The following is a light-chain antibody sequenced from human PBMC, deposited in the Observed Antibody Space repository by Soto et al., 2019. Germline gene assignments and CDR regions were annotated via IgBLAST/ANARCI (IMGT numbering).Light chain of an antibody. J-gene: IGLJ1*01. CDR3: TSYTSDSTYV. Sequence: QSVLTQPASGSGFPGQSITISYTGTSTDVGRYNYVSWYQQHPGKAPKLMVYDVSNRPSWVSNRFSGSKSGITASLTISGLQAEDEADYYCTSYTSDSTYVFGTGTKVTVL. CDR2: DVS. V-gene: IGLV2-14*01. CDR1: STDVGRYNY.